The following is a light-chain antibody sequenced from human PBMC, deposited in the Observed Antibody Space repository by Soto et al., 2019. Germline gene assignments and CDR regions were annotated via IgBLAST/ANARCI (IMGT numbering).Light chain of an antibody. J-gene: IGLJ1*01. CDR2: DVS. CDR1: SSDVGSYNL. Sequence: QSVLTQPASVSGSPGQSITISCTGTSSDVGSYNLVSWYQQHPGKAPKLMIYDVSNRPSGISNRFSGSKSGNTASLTISGFKAEAEAEYYCSSCTSRSTYVFGTGTKLTVL. CDR3: SSCTSRSTYV. V-gene: IGLV2-14*02.